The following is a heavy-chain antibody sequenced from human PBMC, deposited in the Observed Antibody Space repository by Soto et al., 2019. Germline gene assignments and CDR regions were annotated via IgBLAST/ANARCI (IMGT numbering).Heavy chain of an antibody. V-gene: IGHV3-23*01. CDR3: AKDLETTVVRAYDY. Sequence: WGSLRLSCAASGFTFSSYAMSWVLQAPGKGLEWVSVISGSGVTTYYADSVKGRFTISRDNSKNTLYLQMNSLRAEDTAVYYCAKDLETTVVRAYDYWGQGTLVTVSS. D-gene: IGHD4-17*01. CDR1: GFTFSSYA. J-gene: IGHJ4*02. CDR2: ISGSGVTT.